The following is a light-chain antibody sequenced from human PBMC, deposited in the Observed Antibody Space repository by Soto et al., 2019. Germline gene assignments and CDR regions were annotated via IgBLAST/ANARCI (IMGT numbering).Light chain of an antibody. CDR2: DVS. V-gene: IGLV2-14*01. Sequence: SVLPQPASVSGSPGQSITISCTGTSSDVGGYNYVSWYQQHPGKAPKLMIYDVSNRPSGVSNRFSGSKSGNTASLTISGLQAEDEADYYCSSYTSSSTLCVFGTGTKVTVL. CDR3: SSYTSSSTLCV. J-gene: IGLJ1*01. CDR1: SSDVGGYNY.